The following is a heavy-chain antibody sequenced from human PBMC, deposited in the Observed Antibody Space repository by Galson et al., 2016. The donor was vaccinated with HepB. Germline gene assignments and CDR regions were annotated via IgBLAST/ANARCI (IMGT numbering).Heavy chain of an antibody. J-gene: IGHJ6*02. CDR2: IKVYNDDT. CDR1: GYTFTSNG. Sequence: SVKVSCKASGYTFTSNGISWVRQAPGQGLEWMGWIKVYNDDTAYTQKFQDRVTMTTDRSATTAYMEVRSLRSDDTAVYYCARSGYCSGDACYSEGLGVWGQGTTVTVSS. D-gene: IGHD2-15*01. V-gene: IGHV1-18*01. CDR3: ARSGYCSGDACYSEGLGV.